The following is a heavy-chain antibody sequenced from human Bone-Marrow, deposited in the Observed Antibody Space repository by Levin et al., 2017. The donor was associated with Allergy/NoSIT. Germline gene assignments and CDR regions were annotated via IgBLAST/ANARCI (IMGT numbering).Heavy chain of an antibody. CDR3: ARGRLVGIVVVVAASRAFDI. V-gene: IGHV1-46*01. J-gene: IGHJ3*02. CDR2: INPSGGST. Sequence: PGESLKISCKASGYTFTSYYMHWVRQAPGQGLEWMGIINPSGGSTSYAQKFQGRVTMTRDTSTSTVYMELSSLRSEDTAVYYCARGRLVGIVVVVAASRAFDIWGQGTMVTVSS. D-gene: IGHD2-15*01. CDR1: GYTFTSYY.